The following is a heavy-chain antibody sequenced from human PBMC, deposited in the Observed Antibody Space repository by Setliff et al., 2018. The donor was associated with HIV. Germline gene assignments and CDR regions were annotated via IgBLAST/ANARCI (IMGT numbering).Heavy chain of an antibody. J-gene: IGHJ4*02. V-gene: IGHV3-48*01. CDR3: TRTSRAAY. Sequence: GGSLRLSCVASGFTFSDYSMNWVRQAPGRGLEWVSYINNISSTISYADSVKGRFTISRDNAKSSLYLQMNSLRAEDTAVYYCTRTSRAAYWGRGTLVTVSS. CDR1: GFTFSDYS. CDR2: INNISSTI. D-gene: IGHD6-25*01.